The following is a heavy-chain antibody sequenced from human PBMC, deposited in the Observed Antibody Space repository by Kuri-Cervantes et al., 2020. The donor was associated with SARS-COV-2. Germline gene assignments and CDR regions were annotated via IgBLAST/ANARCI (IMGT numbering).Heavy chain of an antibody. Sequence: TLSLTCTDSGGSISSHYWSWIRQPPGKALEWLALIYWDDDKRYGPSLKSRLTITKDTSKNQVVLTMTNMDPVDTATYYCVTSKYWYFDLWGRGTLVTVSS. CDR3: VTSKYWYFDL. CDR1: GGSISSHYWS. CDR2: IYWDDDK. J-gene: IGHJ2*01. V-gene: IGHV2-5*05.